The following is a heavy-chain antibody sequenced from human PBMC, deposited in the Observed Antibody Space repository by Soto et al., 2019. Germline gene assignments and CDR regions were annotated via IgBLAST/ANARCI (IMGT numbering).Heavy chain of an antibody. CDR2: IKQDGSEK. CDR3: ARVIAARLYYYGMDV. CDR1: RFTFENYW. D-gene: IGHD6-6*01. V-gene: IGHV3-7*01. Sequence: GGSLRLSCAASRFTFENYWMTWFRQAPGEGLEWVANIKQDGSEKNYVGSVKGRFTIFRDNAKKSVYLQMNSLRAEDTAVYFCARVIAARLYYYGMDVWGQGTTVTVSS. J-gene: IGHJ6*02.